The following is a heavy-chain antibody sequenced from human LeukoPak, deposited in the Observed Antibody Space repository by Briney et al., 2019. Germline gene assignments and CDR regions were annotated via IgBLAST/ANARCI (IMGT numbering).Heavy chain of an antibody. Sequence: ASVKVSCKASGGTFSSYAISWVRQAPGQGLEWMGRSIPIFGTANYAQKFQGRVTITTAEYTSKASMELNSIRSEDTAVYYCARDHELELGTPRYWGQGTLVTVSS. CDR3: ARDHELELGTPRY. CDR2: SIPIFGTA. D-gene: IGHD1-7*01. V-gene: IGHV1-69*05. J-gene: IGHJ4*02. CDR1: GGTFSSYA.